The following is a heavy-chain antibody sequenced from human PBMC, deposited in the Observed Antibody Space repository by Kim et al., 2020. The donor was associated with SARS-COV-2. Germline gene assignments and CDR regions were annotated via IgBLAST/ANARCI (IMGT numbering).Heavy chain of an antibody. D-gene: IGHD3-16*02. CDR3: AKGGDYVWGSYRYLLYYFDY. V-gene: IGHV3-9*01. CDR2: ISWNSGSI. CDR1: GFTFDDYA. Sequence: GGSLRLSCAASGFTFDDYAMHWVRQAPGKGLEWVSGISWNSGSIGYADSVKGRFTISRDNAKNSLYLQMNSLRAEDTALYYCAKGGDYVWGSYRYLLYYFDYWGQGTLVTVSS. J-gene: IGHJ4*02.